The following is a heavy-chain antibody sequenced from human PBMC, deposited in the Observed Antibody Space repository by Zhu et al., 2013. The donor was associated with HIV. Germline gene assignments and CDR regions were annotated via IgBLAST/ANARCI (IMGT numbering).Heavy chain of an antibody. Sequence: VQLQQWGAGLLKPSETLSLTCAVSGGSFSGYFWSWIRQAPGKGLEWIGEINHSGDTNYNPSLKSRIFVSVDTSKRQFSLNLTSMTAADTAIYYCTTRLAAVGQFDYWGRGTLVTVSS. D-gene: IGHD6-13*01. V-gene: IGHV4-34*02. CDR1: GGSFSGYF. CDR2: INHSGDT. CDR3: TTRLAAVGQFDY. J-gene: IGHJ4*02.